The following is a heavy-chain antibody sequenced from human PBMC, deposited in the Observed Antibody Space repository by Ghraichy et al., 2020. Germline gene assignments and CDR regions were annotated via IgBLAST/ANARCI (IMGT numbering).Heavy chain of an antibody. CDR1: GYTFTSYD. Sequence: ASVKVSCKASGYTFTSYDINWVRQATGQGLEWMGWMNPNSGNTGYAQKFQGRVTMTRNTSISTAYMELSSLRSEDTAVYYCARESYYYDSSGVPYYYMDVWGKGTTVTVSS. V-gene: IGHV1-8*01. CDR2: MNPNSGNT. J-gene: IGHJ6*03. CDR3: ARESYYYDSSGVPYYYMDV. D-gene: IGHD3-22*01.